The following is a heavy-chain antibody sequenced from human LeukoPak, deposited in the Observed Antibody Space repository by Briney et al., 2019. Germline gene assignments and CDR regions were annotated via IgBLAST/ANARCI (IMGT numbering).Heavy chain of an antibody. CDR1: GGSISSYY. D-gene: IGHD3/OR15-3a*01. Sequence: SDTLSLTCTVSGGSISSYYGSCIRQPAGKGLEWIGRIYTSGSTNYNPSLKSRVTMSVDTPKNQFSLKLSSVTAADTAVYYCARDWTNNWFDPWGQGTLVTVSS. J-gene: IGHJ5*02. V-gene: IGHV4-4*07. CDR3: ARDWTNNWFDP. CDR2: IYTSGST.